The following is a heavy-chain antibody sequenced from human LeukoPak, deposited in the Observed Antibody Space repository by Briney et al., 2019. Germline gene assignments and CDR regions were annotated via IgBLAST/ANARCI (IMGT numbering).Heavy chain of an antibody. CDR1: GFTFSSYG. J-gene: IGHJ4*02. Sequence: GRSLRLSCAASGFTFSSYGMHWVRQAPGKGLEWVAVIWYDGSNKYYADSVKGRFTISRDNSKNTLYLQMNSLRAEDTAVYYCARENCSSTSCCFDYWGQGTLVTVSS. CDR3: ARENCSSTSCCFDY. CDR2: IWYDGSNK. V-gene: IGHV3-33*01. D-gene: IGHD2-2*01.